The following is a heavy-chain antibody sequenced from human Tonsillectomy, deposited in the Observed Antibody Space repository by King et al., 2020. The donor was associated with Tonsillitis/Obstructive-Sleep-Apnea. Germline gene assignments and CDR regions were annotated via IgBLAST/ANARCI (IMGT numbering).Heavy chain of an antibody. D-gene: IGHD3-3*01. V-gene: IGHV1-18*01. J-gene: IGHJ4*02. CDR2: IIIYNGNT. CDR3: ARGQGFGVVTADFEY. CDR1: GYTFTSYA. Sequence: VQLVESGAEVKKPGASVKVSCKASGYTFTSYAITWVRQAPGQGLEWMGWIIIYNGNTNYAQKLQGRVTMTTDTSTSTAYMELRSLGSDDTAVYYCARGQGFGVVTADFEYWGQGTLVTVSS.